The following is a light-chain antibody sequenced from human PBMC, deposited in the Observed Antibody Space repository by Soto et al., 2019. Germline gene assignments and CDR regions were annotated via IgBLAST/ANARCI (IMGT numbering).Light chain of an antibody. V-gene: IGKV3-15*01. CDR1: QSVSTK. Sequence: EIVMTQSPATLSVSPGERATLSCRASQSVSTKLAWYQQKHGQGPRLLIYGASTRATGIPARFSGSGSGTEFTLTITSLQSEDFALYYCQHYSTGLWTFGQGTKVEIK. CDR2: GAS. CDR3: QHYSTGLWT. J-gene: IGKJ1*01.